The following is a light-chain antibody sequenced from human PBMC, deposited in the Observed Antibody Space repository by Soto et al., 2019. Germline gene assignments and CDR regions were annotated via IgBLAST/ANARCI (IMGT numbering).Light chain of an antibody. Sequence: QSVLTQPPSASGTPGQRVTISCSGSSSNIGSNAVDWYQHFPGPAPKVLIYRDSHRPSGVHDRFSGSKSGTSASLAISGLQSDDEADYYCAAWDDSLKGVLFGGGTKVTVL. CDR1: SSNIGSNA. CDR2: RDS. J-gene: IGLJ3*02. V-gene: IGLV1-44*01. CDR3: AAWDDSLKGVL.